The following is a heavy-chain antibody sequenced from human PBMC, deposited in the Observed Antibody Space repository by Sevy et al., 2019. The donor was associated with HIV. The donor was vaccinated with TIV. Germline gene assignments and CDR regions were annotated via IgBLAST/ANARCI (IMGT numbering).Heavy chain of an antibody. Sequence: ASVKVSCKVSGYTFTGYYLHWVRQAPGQGLEWMGWINPNSRDTNYAQKFQGRVTMTRDTSISTSYMELSSLRSDDTAVFYCARAPLQEYYYGMDVWGQGTTVTVSS. J-gene: IGHJ6*02. CDR3: ARAPLQEYYYGMDV. V-gene: IGHV1-2*02. CDR2: INPNSRDT. CDR1: GYTFTGYY.